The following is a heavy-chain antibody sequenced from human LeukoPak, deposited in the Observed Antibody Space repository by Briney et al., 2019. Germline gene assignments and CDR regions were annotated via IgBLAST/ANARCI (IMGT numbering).Heavy chain of an antibody. Sequence: GRSLRLSCAASGFTFSSYAMHWVRQAPGKGLEWVAVISYDGSNKYYADSVKGRFTISRDNSKNTLYLQMNSLRAEDTAVYYCARVQSLTFDYWGQGTLVTVSS. CDR2: ISYDGSNK. CDR3: ARVQSLTFDY. V-gene: IGHV3-30-3*01. CDR1: GFTFSSYA. D-gene: IGHD4/OR15-4a*01. J-gene: IGHJ4*02.